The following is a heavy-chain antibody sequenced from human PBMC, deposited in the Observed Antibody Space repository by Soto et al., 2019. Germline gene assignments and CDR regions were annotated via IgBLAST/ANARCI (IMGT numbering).Heavy chain of an antibody. V-gene: IGHV3-30*18. CDR3: AKGGDVYCSGGSCYALRGMDV. D-gene: IGHD2-15*01. J-gene: IGHJ6*02. CDR2: ISYDGSNK. Sequence: GGSLRLSCAASGFTFSSYGMHWVRQAPGKGLEWVAVISYDGSNKYYADSVKGRFTISRDNSKNTLYLQMNSLRAEDTAVYYCAKGGDVYCSGGSCYALRGMDVWDQGTTVTVSS. CDR1: GFTFSSYG.